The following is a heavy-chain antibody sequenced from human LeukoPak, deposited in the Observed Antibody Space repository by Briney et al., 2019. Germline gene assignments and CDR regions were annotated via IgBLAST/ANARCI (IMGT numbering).Heavy chain of an antibody. J-gene: IGHJ4*02. CDR1: GGSISSGDYY. Sequence: SQTLSLTCTVSGGSISSGDYYWSWIRQPPGKGLEWIGEINHSGSTNYNPSLKSRVTISVDTSKNQFSLKLSSVTAADTAVYYCARRAIGYYYDSSGYYPHWGQGTLVTVSS. V-gene: IGHV4-30-4*08. D-gene: IGHD3-22*01. CDR2: INHSGST. CDR3: ARRAIGYYYDSSGYYPH.